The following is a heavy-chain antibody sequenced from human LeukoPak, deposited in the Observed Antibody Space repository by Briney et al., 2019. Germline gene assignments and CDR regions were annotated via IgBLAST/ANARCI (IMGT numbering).Heavy chain of an antibody. CDR3: ARAFNSIQPLDY. D-gene: IGHD4-11*01. J-gene: IGHJ4*02. Sequence: ASVKVSCKASGYTFTTYYMNWVRQAPGQGLEWMGIINPSGGRTSYAQKFQGRVTMTSDMSTNTVYMELRSLRSEDTAMYYCARAFNSIQPLDYWGQGTLVTVPS. V-gene: IGHV1-46*01. CDR2: INPSGGRT. CDR1: GYTFTTYY.